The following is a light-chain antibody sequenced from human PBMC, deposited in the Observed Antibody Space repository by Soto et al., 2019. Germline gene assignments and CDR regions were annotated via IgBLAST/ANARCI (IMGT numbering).Light chain of an antibody. V-gene: IGKV3-15*01. Sequence: EIVMTQSPATLSVSPGERATLSCRASQSVCNKFAWYQQRPGQAPRLLIYGASTRATGIPARFSGGGSGTEFSLTISSLQSEDFAVYYCQQYNDWPMYSFGQGTRLEIK. CDR2: GAS. CDR1: QSVCNK. J-gene: IGKJ2*01. CDR3: QQYNDWPMYS.